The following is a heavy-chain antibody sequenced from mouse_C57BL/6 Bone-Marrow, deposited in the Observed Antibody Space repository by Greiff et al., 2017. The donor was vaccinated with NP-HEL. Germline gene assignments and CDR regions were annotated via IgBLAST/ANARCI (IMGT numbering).Heavy chain of an antibody. V-gene: IGHV1-76*01. D-gene: IGHD2-2*01. CDR1: GYTFTDYY. Sequence: QVHVKQSGAELVRPGASVKLSCKASGYTFTDYYINWVKQRPGQGLEWIARIYPGSGNTYYNEKFKGKATLTAEKSSSTAYMQLSSLTSEDSAVYFCERSHYGYPFDSGGKGTTLPVSS. CDR3: ERSHYGYPFDS. J-gene: IGHJ2*01. CDR2: IYPGSGNT.